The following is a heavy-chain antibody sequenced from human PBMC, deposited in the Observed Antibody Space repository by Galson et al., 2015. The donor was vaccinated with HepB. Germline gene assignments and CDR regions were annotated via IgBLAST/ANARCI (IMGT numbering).Heavy chain of an antibody. V-gene: IGHV3-21*01. D-gene: IGHD6-19*01. J-gene: IGHJ4*02. CDR3: ARGGEVAGPTGSLDF. Sequence: SLRLSCAASGFIFNTHAFDWVRQAPGKGLEWVSSISSRSTYIYYANSVKDRFTVSRDNARRSLYLQMNSLTAEDTAVYYCARGGEVAGPTGSLDFWGQGTLVTVSS. CDR1: GFIFNTHA. CDR2: ISSRSTYI.